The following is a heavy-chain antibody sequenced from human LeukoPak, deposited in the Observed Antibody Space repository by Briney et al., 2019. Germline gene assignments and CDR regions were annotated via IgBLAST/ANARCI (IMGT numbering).Heavy chain of an antibody. CDR3: ARGVGRGHYYGMDV. D-gene: IGHD3-10*01. V-gene: IGHV4-34*01. Sequence: TSETLSLTCAVYGGSFSGYYWSWIRQPTGKGLEWIGEINHSGSTNYNPSLKSRVTISVDTSKNQFSLKLSSVTAADTAVYYCARGVGRGHYYGMDVWGQGTTVTVSS. CDR2: INHSGST. J-gene: IGHJ6*02. CDR1: GGSFSGYY.